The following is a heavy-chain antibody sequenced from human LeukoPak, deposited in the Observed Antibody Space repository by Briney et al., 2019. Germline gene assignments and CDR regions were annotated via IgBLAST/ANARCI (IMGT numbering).Heavy chain of an antibody. D-gene: IGHD3-22*01. CDR1: GFTFSSYA. Sequence: GGSLRLSCAASGFTFSSYAMHWVRQAPGKGLEWVAVISYDGSNKYYADSVKGRFTISRDNAKNTLYLQMNSLRAEDTAVYYCARALFDSSGFGLDYWGQGTLVTVSS. J-gene: IGHJ4*02. V-gene: IGHV3-30*04. CDR2: ISYDGSNK. CDR3: ARALFDSSGFGLDY.